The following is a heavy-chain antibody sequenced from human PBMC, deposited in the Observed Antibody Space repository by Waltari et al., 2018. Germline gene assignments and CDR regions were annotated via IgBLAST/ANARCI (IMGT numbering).Heavy chain of an antibody. D-gene: IGHD3-10*01. CDR1: GGSISSSSYY. J-gene: IGHJ4*02. Sequence: QLQLQESGPGLVKPSETLSLTCTVSGGSISSSSYYWGWIRQPPGKGLGWIGSIYYSGSTYYNPSLKSRVTISVDTSKNQFSLKLSSVTAADTAVYYCATQKGFGELLYTPDDWGQGTLVTVSS. V-gene: IGHV4-39*01. CDR3: ATQKGFGELLYTPDD. CDR2: IYYSGST.